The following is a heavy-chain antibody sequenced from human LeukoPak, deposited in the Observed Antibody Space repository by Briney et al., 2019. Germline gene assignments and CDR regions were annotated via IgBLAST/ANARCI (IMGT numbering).Heavy chain of an antibody. CDR3: VRDLNEDSGGTHFDY. Sequence: GGSLRLSCAVSGFDFSNYYTSWVRQAPGRGLEWVSYISNSGTTIYYADSVKGRFTISRDNAKSSLYLQMSSLRAEDTATYHCVRDLNEDSGGTHFDYWGQGTLVTVSS. D-gene: IGHD3-10*01. J-gene: IGHJ4*02. CDR2: ISNSGTTI. CDR1: GFDFSNYY. V-gene: IGHV3-11*01.